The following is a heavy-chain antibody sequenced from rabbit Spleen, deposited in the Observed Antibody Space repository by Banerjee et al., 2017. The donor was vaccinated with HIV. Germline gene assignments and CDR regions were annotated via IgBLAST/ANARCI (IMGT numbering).Heavy chain of an antibody. Sequence: QEQLEESGGGLVKPEGSLTLTCTASGFSFTDKDVMCWVRQAPGKGLEWIGCIYAGSDGSTYYASWAKGRFTVSKTSSTTVTLQMTTLTAADTATYFCARDKELDIWGYEFDLWGQGTLVTVS. V-gene: IGHV1S45*01. CDR3: ARDKELDIWGYEFDL. CDR2: IYAGSDGST. D-gene: IGHD3-1*01. CDR1: GFSFTDKDV. J-gene: IGHJ6*01.